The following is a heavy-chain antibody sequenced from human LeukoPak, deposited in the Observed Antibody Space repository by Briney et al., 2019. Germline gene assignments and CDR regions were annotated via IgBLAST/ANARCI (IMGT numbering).Heavy chain of an antibody. CDR3: ARADGSGSYISGYYFDY. CDR1: GFTFSSYA. V-gene: IGHV3-23*01. CDR2: ISGSGGST. Sequence: QPGGSLRLSCAASGFTFSSYAMSWVRQAPGKGLEWVSAISGSGGSTYYADSVKGRFTISRDNSKNTLYLQMNSLRAEDTAVYYCARADGSGSYISGYYFDYWGQGTLVTVSS. J-gene: IGHJ4*02. D-gene: IGHD3-10*01.